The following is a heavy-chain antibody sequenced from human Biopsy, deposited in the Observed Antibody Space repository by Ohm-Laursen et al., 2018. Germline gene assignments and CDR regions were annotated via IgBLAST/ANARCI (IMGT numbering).Heavy chain of an antibody. CDR3: TTYDNSGDYRDY. CDR2: IRSKVNNYAT. J-gene: IGHJ4*02. D-gene: IGHD4-23*01. CDR1: GFTFKNDN. Sequence: SLRLSCAASGFTFKNDNMRWVRQASGKGLEWIGRIRSKVNNYATAYAASVTGRFTISRDDSKSTAYLQMNSLKTEDTAVYYCTTYDNSGDYRDYWGQGTQVTVSS. V-gene: IGHV3-73*01.